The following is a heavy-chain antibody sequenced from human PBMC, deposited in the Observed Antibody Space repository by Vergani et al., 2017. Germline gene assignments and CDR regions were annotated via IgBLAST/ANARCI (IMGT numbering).Heavy chain of an antibody. V-gene: IGHV4-31*03. CDR1: GGSISSGGYY. CDR3: ARGGSGYDYYYYYMDV. CDR2: IYYSGST. D-gene: IGHD3-22*01. J-gene: IGHJ6*03. Sequence: QVQLQESGPGLVKPSQTLSLTCTVSGGSISSGGYYWSWIRQHPGKGLEWIGYIYYSGSTYYNPSLKRRVTISVDTSKNQFSLKLSSVTAADTAVYYCARGGSGYDYYYYYMDVWGKGTTVTVSS.